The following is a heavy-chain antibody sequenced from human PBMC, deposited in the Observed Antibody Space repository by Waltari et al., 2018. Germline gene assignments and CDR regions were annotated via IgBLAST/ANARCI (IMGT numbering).Heavy chain of an antibody. J-gene: IGHJ6*02. CDR3: ARDSGSYYGMDV. V-gene: IGHV1-69*05. D-gene: IGHD1-26*01. CDR2: IIPIFGTA. Sequence: VQLVQSGAEVKKPGATVKISCKASGYTFTDYYMHWVQQAPGKGLEWMGGIIPIFGTANYAQKFQGRVTITTDESTSTAYMELSSLRSEDTAVYYCARDSGSYYGMDVWGQGTTVTVSS. CDR1: GYTFTDYY.